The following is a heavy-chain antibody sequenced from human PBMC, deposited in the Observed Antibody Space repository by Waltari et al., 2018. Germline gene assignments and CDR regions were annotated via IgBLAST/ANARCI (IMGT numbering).Heavy chain of an antibody. V-gene: IGHV4-4*07. Sequence: QVQLQESGPGLVKPSETLSLTCTVSGGSISGHYWSWIRQPAGKGLEWIGRIYPSGSTNYNPYLASRVTMSIDTSKNQFSLRLTSVTAADPAVYYCARPIWRTSWKMGEFDPWGQGTLVTVSS. J-gene: IGHJ5*02. CDR2: IYPSGST. CDR1: GGSISGHY. CDR3: ARPIWRTSWKMGEFDP. D-gene: IGHD2-2*01.